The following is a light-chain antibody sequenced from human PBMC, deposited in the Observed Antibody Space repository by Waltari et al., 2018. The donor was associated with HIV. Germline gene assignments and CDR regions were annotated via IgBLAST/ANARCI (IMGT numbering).Light chain of an antibody. CDR1: QSVGSIY. Sequence: EIVLTQSPGTLSLSPGERAIRSCRASQSVGSIYLNWYQQKPGQAPRVLIYGASSRATGIPDRFSGSGSGTDFSLTISRLEPEDFAVYYCQQSGSSITFGQGTRLEIK. CDR3: QQSGSSIT. V-gene: IGKV3-20*01. CDR2: GAS. J-gene: IGKJ5*01.